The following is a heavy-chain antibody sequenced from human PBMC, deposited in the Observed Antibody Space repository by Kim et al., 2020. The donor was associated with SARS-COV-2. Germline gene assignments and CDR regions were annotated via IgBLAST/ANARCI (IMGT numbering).Heavy chain of an antibody. CDR1: GLTFSWYW. V-gene: IGHV3-7*01. D-gene: IGHD2-2*01. Sequence: GGSLRLSCAASGLTFSWYWMTWVRQAPGKGLEWVANINQDGSEKYYVDSVKGRFTISRENAKNSLYLQMDSLRDGDTATYYCASGSCSSSSCSRYSDYWGQGTVVTVPS. J-gene: IGHJ4*02. CDR3: ASGSCSSSSCSRYSDY. CDR2: INQDGSEK.